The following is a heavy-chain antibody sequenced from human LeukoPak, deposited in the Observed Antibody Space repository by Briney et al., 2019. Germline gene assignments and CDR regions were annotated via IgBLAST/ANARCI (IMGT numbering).Heavy chain of an antibody. CDR3: ASLQAYDYVWGSYRQENWFDP. Sequence: ASAKVSCKASGYTFTGYYMHWVRQAPGQGLEWMGRINPNSGGTNYAQKFQGRVTMTRDTSISTAYMELSRLRSDDTAVYYCASLQAYDYVWGSYRQENWFDPWGQGTLVTVSS. V-gene: IGHV1-2*06. J-gene: IGHJ5*02. CDR2: INPNSGGT. D-gene: IGHD3-16*02. CDR1: GYTFTGYY.